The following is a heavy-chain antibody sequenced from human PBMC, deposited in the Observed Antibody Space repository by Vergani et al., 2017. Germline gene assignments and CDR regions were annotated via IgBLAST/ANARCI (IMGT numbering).Heavy chain of an antibody. CDR3: ARGYYGSVPRGHGMDV. CDR2: INHSGST. D-gene: IGHD3-10*01. V-gene: IGHV4-34*01. CDR1: GGSFSGYY. J-gene: IGHJ6*02. Sequence: QVQLQQRGAGLLKPSETLSLTCAVYGGSFSGYYWSWIRQPPGKGLEWIGEINHSGSTNYNPSLKSRVTISVDTSKNQFSLKLSSVTAADTAVYYCARGYYGSVPRGHGMDVWGQGTTVTVSS.